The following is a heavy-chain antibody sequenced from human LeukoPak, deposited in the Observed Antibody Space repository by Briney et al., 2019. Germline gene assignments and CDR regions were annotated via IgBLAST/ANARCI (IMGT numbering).Heavy chain of an antibody. J-gene: IGHJ4*02. CDR1: GFTFCSYG. CDR3: ARDSSGYTLDY. Sequence: GGSLRLSCAASGFTFCSYGMHWVRQAPGKGLEWVAVIWYDGNNKYYADSVKGRFTISRDNSKNTLYLQMNSLRAEDTAVYYCARDSSGYTLDYWGQGTLVTVSS. V-gene: IGHV3-33*01. CDR2: IWYDGNNK. D-gene: IGHD3-22*01.